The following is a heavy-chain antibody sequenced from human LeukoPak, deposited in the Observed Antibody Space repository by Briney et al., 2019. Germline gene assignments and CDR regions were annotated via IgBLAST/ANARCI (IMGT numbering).Heavy chain of an antibody. D-gene: IGHD3-22*01. Sequence: GGSLRLSCAASGFTFSSYSMNWVRQAPGKGLEWVSSISSSSSYIYYADSVKGRFTISRDNAKNSPYLQMNSLRAEDTAVYYCAREGLRYYYDSSGYYAFDYWGQGTLVTVSS. J-gene: IGHJ4*02. V-gene: IGHV3-21*01. CDR1: GFTFSSYS. CDR2: ISSSSSYI. CDR3: AREGLRYYYDSSGYYAFDY.